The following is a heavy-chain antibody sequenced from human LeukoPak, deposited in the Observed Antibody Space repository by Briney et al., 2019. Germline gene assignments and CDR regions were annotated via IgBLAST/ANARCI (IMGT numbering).Heavy chain of an antibody. CDR3: ARVRSGWYRGRRDAFDI. CDR1: GGSFSGYY. Sequence: PSETLSLTCAVYGGSFSGYYWSWIRQPPGKGLEWIGEINHSGSTNYNPSLKSRVTISVDTSKNQFSLKLSSVTAADTAVYYCARVRSGWYRGRRDAFDIWGQGTMVTVSS. D-gene: IGHD6-13*01. CDR2: INHSGST. J-gene: IGHJ3*02. V-gene: IGHV4-34*01.